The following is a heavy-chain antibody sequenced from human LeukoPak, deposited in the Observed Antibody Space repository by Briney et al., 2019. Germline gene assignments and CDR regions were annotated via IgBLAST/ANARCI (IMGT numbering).Heavy chain of an antibody. CDR2: INHSGST. Sequence: PSETLSLTCAVYGVSFSGYYWSWIRQAPGKGLEWIGEINHSGSTNYNPSLKSRVTISVDTSKNQFSLKLSSVTAADTAVYYCARGSITMVRGVIIKSWFDPWGQGTLVTVSS. V-gene: IGHV4-34*01. CDR1: GVSFSGYY. J-gene: IGHJ5*02. D-gene: IGHD3-10*01. CDR3: ARGSITMVRGVIIKSWFDP.